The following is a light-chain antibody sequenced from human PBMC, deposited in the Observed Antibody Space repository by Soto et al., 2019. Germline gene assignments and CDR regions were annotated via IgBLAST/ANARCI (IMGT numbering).Light chain of an antibody. Sequence: IQVTQSPSTLSASVGDGVTITCRARQRIXSWLAWYQEKTGKAPKLLIDDASRLESGVPSRFSGSGSGTEFTLTLSSLQPEDFATYYCQQDERTFGQGTKVDIK. V-gene: IGKV1-5*01. CDR3: QQDERT. CDR1: QRIXSW. J-gene: IGKJ1*01. CDR2: DAS.